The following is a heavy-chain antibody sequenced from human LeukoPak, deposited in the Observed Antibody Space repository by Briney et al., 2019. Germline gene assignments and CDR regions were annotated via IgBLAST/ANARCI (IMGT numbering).Heavy chain of an antibody. CDR2: IYYSGST. Sequence: PSETLSLTCTVSNGSISNSTYYWGWIRQPPGKGLEWIGTIYYSGSTSSNPSLKSRVTISVDTSKRQFSLKLSSVTAADTAVYYCARSTPWGSYRSILSPGAFDIWGQGTMVTVSS. J-gene: IGHJ3*02. V-gene: IGHV4-39*07. CDR1: NGSISNSTYY. D-gene: IGHD3-16*02. CDR3: ARSTPWGSYRSILSPGAFDI.